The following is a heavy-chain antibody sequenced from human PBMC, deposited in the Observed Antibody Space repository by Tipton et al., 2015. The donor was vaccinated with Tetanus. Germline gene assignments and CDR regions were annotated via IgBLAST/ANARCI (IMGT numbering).Heavy chain of an antibody. Sequence: QVQLVQSGAEVKKPGASVKVSCKASGYTFTHYGVNWVRQAPGQGLEWMGWISPFNENVNYAEKFPGRLTMTTDRSTATVYMDLRSLRSDDTAVYYCARGRGLGPHEYFEHWGQGTLVTVSS. J-gene: IGHJ5*02. CDR2: ISPFNENV. CDR3: ARGRGLGPHEYFEH. CDR1: GYTFTHYG. D-gene: IGHD3/OR15-3a*01. V-gene: IGHV1-18*01.